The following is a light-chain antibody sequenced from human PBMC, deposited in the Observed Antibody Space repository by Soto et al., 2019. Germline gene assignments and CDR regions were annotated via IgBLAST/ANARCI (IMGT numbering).Light chain of an antibody. CDR3: SSYTSSSTVL. Sequence: QSVLTQPASVSGSPGQSITISCSGTSSDVGGYNYVSWSQPHPGKAPKLMIYDVSNRPSGVSNRFSGAKSGNTASLTISGLQAQDDADYYCSSYTSSSTVLFGGGPKLTV. V-gene: IGLV2-14*01. CDR1: SSDVGGYNY. CDR2: DVS. J-gene: IGLJ2*01.